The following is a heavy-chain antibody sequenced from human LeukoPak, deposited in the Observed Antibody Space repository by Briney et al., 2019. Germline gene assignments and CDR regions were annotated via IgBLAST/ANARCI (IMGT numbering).Heavy chain of an antibody. CDR3: ATHVRGVGATFDY. Sequence: SETLSLTCTVSGGSISSSSYYWGWIRQPPGKGLEWIGSIYYSGSTYYNPSLKSRVTISVGTSKNQFSLKLSSVTAADTAVYYCATHVRGVGATFDYWGQGTLVTVSS. J-gene: IGHJ4*02. D-gene: IGHD1-26*01. CDR2: IYYSGST. V-gene: IGHV4-39*01. CDR1: GGSISSSSYY.